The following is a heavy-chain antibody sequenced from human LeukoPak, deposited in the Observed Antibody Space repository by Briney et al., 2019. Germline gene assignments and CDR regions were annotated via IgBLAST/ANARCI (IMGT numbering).Heavy chain of an antibody. V-gene: IGHV3-48*04. J-gene: IGHJ3*02. CDR1: GFTFSSYS. CDR3: ASGGDFWSGYYPVGNAFDI. CDR2: ISSSSSTI. Sequence: GGSLRLSCAASGFTFSSYSMNWVRQAPGKGLEWVSYISSSSSTIYYADSVKGRFTISRDNAKNSLYLQMNSLRAEDTAVYYCASGGDFWSGYYPVGNAFDIWGQGTMVTVSS. D-gene: IGHD3-3*01.